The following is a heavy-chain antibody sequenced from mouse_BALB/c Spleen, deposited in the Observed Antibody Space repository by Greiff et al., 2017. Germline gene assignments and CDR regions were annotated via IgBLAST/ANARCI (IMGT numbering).Heavy chain of an antibody. J-gene: IGHJ4*01. CDR3: AREPYGRAMDY. D-gene: IGHD2-10*02. V-gene: IGHV2-9*02. CDR2: IWAGGST. Sequence: VKLVESGPGLVAPSQSLSITCTVSGFSLTSYGVHWVRQPPGKGLEWLGVIWAGGSTNYNSALMSRLSISKDNSKSQVFLKMNSLQTDDTAMYYCAREPYGRAMDYWGQGTSVTVSS. CDR1: GFSLTSYG.